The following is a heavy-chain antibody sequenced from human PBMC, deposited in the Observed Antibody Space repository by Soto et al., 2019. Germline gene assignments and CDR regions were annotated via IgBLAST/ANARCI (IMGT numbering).Heavy chain of an antibody. V-gene: IGHV3-30*04. J-gene: IGHJ4*02. CDR3: ARDPREDYDTAAYFDS. Sequence: QVQLVESGGGVVQPGRSLRLSCEASGFTFTGYAMHWVRQAPGKGLEWVAITSFDERYKFYAASVKGRFTISRDNSKNTLYLQMDSLSPEDTARYFCARDPREDYDTAAYFDSWGQGALVIVSS. CDR2: TSFDERYK. D-gene: IGHD3-22*01. CDR1: GFTFTGYA.